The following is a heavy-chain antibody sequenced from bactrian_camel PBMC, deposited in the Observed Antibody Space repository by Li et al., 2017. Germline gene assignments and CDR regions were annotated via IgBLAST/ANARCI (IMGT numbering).Heavy chain of an antibody. CDR3: AAESGKWGRRVPRGSCIGDY. CDR2: LYTGGSIT. D-gene: IGHD2*01. CDR1: GYTDSSYV. V-gene: IGHV3S31*01. J-gene: IGHJ4*01. Sequence: VQLVESGGGSVQAGGSLRLSCVASGYTDSSYVMGWFRQAPGQEREGVAALYTGGSITYYADSVKDRFTITQDNAKKTLYLQMNSLQPEDTAMYFCAAESGKWGRRVPRGSCIGDYWGQGTQVTVS.